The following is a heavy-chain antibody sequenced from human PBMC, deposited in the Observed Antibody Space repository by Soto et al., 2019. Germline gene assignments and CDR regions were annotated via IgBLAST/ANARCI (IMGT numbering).Heavy chain of an antibody. CDR3: VRGMNPLF. J-gene: IGHJ4*01. CDR2: ISISSSDR. V-gene: IGHV3-21*06. CDR1: GFTLRTYT. Sequence: EVQLVESGGGLVKPGGALRLSCAASGFTLRTYTMNWFRQAPGKGLEWVSSISISSSDRYYADSVRGRFTISRDNAKNALYLQMNSLRADDTAVYFCVRGMNPLFGGQGTLVTVSS.